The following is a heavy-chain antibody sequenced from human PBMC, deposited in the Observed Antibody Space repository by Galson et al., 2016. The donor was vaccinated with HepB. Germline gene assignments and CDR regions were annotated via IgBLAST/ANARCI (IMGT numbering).Heavy chain of an antibody. CDR1: GIPFSISG. J-gene: IGHJ3*02. D-gene: IGHD1-26*01. CDR2: IRGSTANT. CDR3: VRAETSWVTNPLDI. V-gene: IGHV3-23*01. Sequence: SLRLSCAASGIPFSISGRHWVRQAPGEGLERVSGIRGSTANTYYASSVKGRFTISRDNSKNTLYLKMNSLRAEDRAVYYCVRAETSWVTNPLDIWGQGTMVTVSS.